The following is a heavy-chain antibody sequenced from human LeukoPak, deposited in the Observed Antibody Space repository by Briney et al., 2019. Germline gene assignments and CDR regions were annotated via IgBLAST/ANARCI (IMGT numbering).Heavy chain of an antibody. D-gene: IGHD3-3*01. CDR3: ASTPGVRDFWSGYYYMDV. CDR1: GYTSTSYG. V-gene: IGHV1-18*01. CDR2: ISAYNGNT. J-gene: IGHJ6*03. Sequence: GASVNVSCKASGYTSTSYGISWVRQAPGQGLEWMGWISAYNGNTNYAQKLQGRVTMTTDTSTSTAYMELRSLRSDDTAVYYCASTPGVRDFWSGYYYMDVWGKGTTVTVSS.